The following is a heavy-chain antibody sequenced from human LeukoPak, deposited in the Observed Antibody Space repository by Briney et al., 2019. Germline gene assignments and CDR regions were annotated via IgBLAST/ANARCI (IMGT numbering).Heavy chain of an antibody. CDR2: IYSGGST. CDR1: GFTFSNHA. Sequence: GGSLRLSCAASGFTFSNHAMSWVRQAPGKGLEWVSVIYSGGSTYYADSVKGRFTISRDNSKNTLYLQMNSLRAEDTAVYYCARLDSSGYLFDYWGQGTLVTVSS. V-gene: IGHV3-66*04. D-gene: IGHD3-22*01. J-gene: IGHJ4*02. CDR3: ARLDSSGYLFDY.